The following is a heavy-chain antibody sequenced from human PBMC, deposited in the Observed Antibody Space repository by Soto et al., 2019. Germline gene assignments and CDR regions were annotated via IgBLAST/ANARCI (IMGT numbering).Heavy chain of an antibody. J-gene: IGHJ6*02. CDR3: ARAIAAPVYYYYGMDV. CDR2: TYYRSKWYN. D-gene: IGHD6-6*01. V-gene: IGHV6-1*01. Sequence: SQTLSLTCAISGDSVSSNSAAWNWIRQSPSRGLEWLGRTYYRSKWYNDYAVSVKSRITINPDTSKNQFSLQLNSVTPADTAVYYCARAIAAPVYYYYGMDVWGQGTTVIVSS. CDR1: GDSVSSNSAA.